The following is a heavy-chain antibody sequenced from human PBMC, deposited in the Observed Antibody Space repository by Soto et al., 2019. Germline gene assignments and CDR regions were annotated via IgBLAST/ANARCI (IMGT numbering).Heavy chain of an antibody. J-gene: IGHJ4*02. CDR1: GITLSSYT. CDR2: ISFDASDK. D-gene: IGHD3-16*02. V-gene: IGHV3-30*01. CDR3: ARDRLRLGELSLIGYFDY. Sequence: QVQLVECGGGVVQPGRSLRLTCTTSGITLSSYTMHWVRQAPGKGLEWVALISFDASDKYYADSVKGRFSISRDNSKNTLFLQMDSLRPDDTAVYYCARDRLRLGELSLIGYFDYWARGTLVAVSS.